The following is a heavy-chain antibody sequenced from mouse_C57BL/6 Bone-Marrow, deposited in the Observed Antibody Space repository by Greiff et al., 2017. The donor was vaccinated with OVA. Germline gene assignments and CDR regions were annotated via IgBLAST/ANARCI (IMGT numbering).Heavy chain of an antibody. Sequence: VQLQQSGAELVRPGASVKLSCTASGFNIKDDYMHRVTQRPEQGLEWIGWIDPENGDTEYASKFQGKATITADTSSNTAYLQLSSLTSEDTAVYYCTTLTVVARGQGTLVTVSA. CDR1: GFNIKDDY. J-gene: IGHJ3*01. D-gene: IGHD1-1*01. CDR3: TTLTVVA. V-gene: IGHV14-4*01. CDR2: IDPENGDT.